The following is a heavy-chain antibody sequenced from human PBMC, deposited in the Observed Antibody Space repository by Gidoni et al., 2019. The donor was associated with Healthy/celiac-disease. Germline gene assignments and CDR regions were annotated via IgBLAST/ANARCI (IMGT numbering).Heavy chain of an antibody. D-gene: IGHD1-26*01. Sequence: QVQLQESGPGLVKPSQTLSLTCTVSGCSISSGSYYWSWIRQPAGKGLEWIGRIYTSGSTNYNPSLKSRVTISVDTSKNQFSLKLSSVTAADTAVYYCARLSGSYLRWFDPWGQGTLVTVSS. V-gene: IGHV4-61*02. J-gene: IGHJ5*02. CDR1: GCSISSGSYY. CDR2: IYTSGST. CDR3: ARLSGSYLRWFDP.